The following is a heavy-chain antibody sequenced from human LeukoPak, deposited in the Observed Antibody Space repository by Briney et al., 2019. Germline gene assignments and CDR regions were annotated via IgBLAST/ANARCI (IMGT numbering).Heavy chain of an antibody. D-gene: IGHD5-24*01. CDR2: IYYSGSP. V-gene: IGHV4-39*07. CDR1: GGSISSSSYY. J-gene: IGHJ4*02. CDR3: ARERRRDGYYFDY. Sequence: PSETLSLTCTVSGGSISSSSYYWGWIRQPPGKGLEWVGSIYYSGSPYYNPSLKSRVTISVDTSKNQFSLKLSSVTAADTAVYYCARERRRDGYYFDYWGQGTLVTVSS.